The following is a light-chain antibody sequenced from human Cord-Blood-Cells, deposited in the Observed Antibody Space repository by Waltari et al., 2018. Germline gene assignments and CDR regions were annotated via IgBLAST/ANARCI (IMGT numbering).Light chain of an antibody. Sequence: QSALTQPRSVSGSPGQSVTISCTGTSSDVGGYNYVSWYQQHPGKAPKLMIYDVSKRPSGVPGRFSGSKSGNTASLTISGLQAEDEADYYCCSYAGSYTFDYVFGTGTKVTVL. CDR3: CSYAGSYTFDYV. V-gene: IGLV2-11*01. J-gene: IGLJ1*01. CDR2: DVS. CDR1: SSDVGGYNY.